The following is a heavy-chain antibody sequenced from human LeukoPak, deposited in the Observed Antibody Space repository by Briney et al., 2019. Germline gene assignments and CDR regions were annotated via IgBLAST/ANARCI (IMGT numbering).Heavy chain of an antibody. Sequence: SVRVSCKASGGTFSSYAISWVRQAPGQGLEWMGGIIPIFGTANYAQKFQGRVTITADESTSTAYMELSSLRSEDTAVYYCARREVGYCSSTSCYSHAFDIWGQGTMVTVSS. CDR2: IIPIFGTA. CDR3: ARREVGYCSSTSCYSHAFDI. D-gene: IGHD2-2*01. J-gene: IGHJ3*02. V-gene: IGHV1-69*01. CDR1: GGTFSSYA.